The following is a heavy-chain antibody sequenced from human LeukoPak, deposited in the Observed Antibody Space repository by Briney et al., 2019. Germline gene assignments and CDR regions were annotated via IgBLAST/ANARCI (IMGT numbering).Heavy chain of an antibody. CDR1: GYTLTELS. D-gene: IGHD3-9*01. CDR3: ARVAVRYYDILTGYYKGGFAFDI. J-gene: IGHJ3*02. Sequence: ASVKVSCKVSGYTLTELSMHWVRQAPGKGLEWMGGFDPEDGETIYAQKFQGRVTMTEDTSTDTAYMELSSLRSEDTAVYYCARVAVRYYDILTGYYKGGFAFDIWGQGTMVTVSS. V-gene: IGHV1-24*01. CDR2: FDPEDGET.